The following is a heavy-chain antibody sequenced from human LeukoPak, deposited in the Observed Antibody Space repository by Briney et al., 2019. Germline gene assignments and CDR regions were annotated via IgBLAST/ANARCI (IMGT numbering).Heavy chain of an antibody. J-gene: IGHJ5*02. CDR1: GFTFSSYP. Sequence: PGGSLSLSCAASGFTFSSYPLSWVRQAPGKGLEWVSAISASGGSAYYADSVKGRFTISRDNSKDTLYLQMNSLRAEDTAVYYCAEGTMVRGVMNHWGQGNLVTVSS. V-gene: IGHV3-23*01. CDR2: ISASGGSA. CDR3: AEGTMVRGVMNH. D-gene: IGHD3-10*01.